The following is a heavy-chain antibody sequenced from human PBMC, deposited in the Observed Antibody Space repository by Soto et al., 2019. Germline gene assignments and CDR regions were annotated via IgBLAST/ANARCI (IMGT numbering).Heavy chain of an antibody. CDR1: GFTFSDYG. V-gene: IGHV3-30*18. Sequence: QVQLVESGGDVVQPGRSLRLSCAASGFTFSDYGMHWVRQAPGKGLERVAAISYDGSNKYYADSVKGRFTIFRDDSKNPLYLQRTSLRGEDTAVYYCAQVVLRFGTMTGMEVWGQGTTVTVSS. CDR2: ISYDGSNK. D-gene: IGHD2-8*01. J-gene: IGHJ6*02. CDR3: AQVVLRFGTMTGMEV.